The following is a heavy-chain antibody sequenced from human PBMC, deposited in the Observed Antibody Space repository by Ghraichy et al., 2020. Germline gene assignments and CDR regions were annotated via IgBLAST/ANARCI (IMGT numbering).Heavy chain of an antibody. V-gene: IGHV3-64*01. Sequence: GGSLRLSCAASGFTFSSYAMHWVRQAPGKGLEYVSAISSNGGSTYYANSVKGRFTISRDNSKNTLYLQMGSLRAEDMAVYYCARALTNYYDFWSGLSGWFDPWGQGTLVTVSS. J-gene: IGHJ5*02. CDR1: GFTFSSYA. CDR3: ARALTNYYDFWSGLSGWFDP. D-gene: IGHD3-3*01. CDR2: ISSNGGST.